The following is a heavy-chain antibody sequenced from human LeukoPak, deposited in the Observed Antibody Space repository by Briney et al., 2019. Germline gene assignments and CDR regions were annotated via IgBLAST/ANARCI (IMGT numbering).Heavy chain of an antibody. Sequence: GASVKVSCKASGYTFTGYYMHWVRQAPGQGLEWMGWINPNSGGTNYAQKFQGRVTMTRDTPISTAYMELSRLRSDDTAVYYCAREVRYSSGWYLYWGQGTLVTVSS. CDR2: INPNSGGT. J-gene: IGHJ4*02. CDR1: GYTFTGYY. D-gene: IGHD6-19*01. V-gene: IGHV1-2*02. CDR3: AREVRYSSGWYLY.